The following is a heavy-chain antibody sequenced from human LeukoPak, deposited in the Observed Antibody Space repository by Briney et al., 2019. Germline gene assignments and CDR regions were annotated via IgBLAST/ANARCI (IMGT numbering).Heavy chain of an antibody. CDR2: ITWNSDNR. D-gene: IGHD6-13*01. CDR1: GFTFADYA. J-gene: IGHJ4*02. CDR3: TRDFSSRWYTELFDH. Sequence: PGRSLRLSCAASGFTFADYAMHWVRQAPGKGLEWVAGITWNSDNRGYADSVKGRFTLSRDNAKNSLYPQMNSLRAEDTALYYCTRDFSSRWYTELFDHWGRGTLVTVSS. V-gene: IGHV3-9*01.